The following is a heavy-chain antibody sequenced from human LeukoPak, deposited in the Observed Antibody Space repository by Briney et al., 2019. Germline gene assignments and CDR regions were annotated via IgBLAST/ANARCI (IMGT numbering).Heavy chain of an antibody. V-gene: IGHV4-30-2*01. CDR3: AREVGRLAARQGKYYFDY. D-gene: IGHD6-6*01. CDR1: GGSISSGGYY. Sequence: SETLSLTCTVSGGSISSGGYYWSWIRQPPGKGLEWIGYIYHSGSTYYNPSLKSRLTISVDSSKNQFSLKLSSVTAADTAVYYCAREVGRLAARQGKYYFDYWGQGTLVTVSS. J-gene: IGHJ4*02. CDR2: IYHSGST.